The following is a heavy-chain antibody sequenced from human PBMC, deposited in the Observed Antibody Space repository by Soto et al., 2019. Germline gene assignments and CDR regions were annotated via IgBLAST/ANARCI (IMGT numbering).Heavy chain of an antibody. CDR2: INPSGGST. CDR1: GYTFTSYY. J-gene: IGHJ6*02. Sequence: ASVKVSCKASGYTFTSYYMHWVRQAPGQGLEWMGIINPSGGSTSYAQKFQGRVTMTRDTSTSTVYMELSSLRSEDTAVYYCAREADMVTGYYGIDVWGQGTTVTVCS. V-gene: IGHV1-46*01. CDR3: AREADMVTGYYGIDV. D-gene: IGHD5-18*01.